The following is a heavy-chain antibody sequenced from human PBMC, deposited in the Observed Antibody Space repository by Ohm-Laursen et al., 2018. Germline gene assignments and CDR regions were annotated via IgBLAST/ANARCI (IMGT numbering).Heavy chain of an antibody. D-gene: IGHD3-10*01. Sequence: SDTLSLTCSVSGASINSFFWSWIRQPPGKALEWIGYVSPGGSATYNPSVKSRLSMSLDTSTNQLSLNVSSVTAADTAVYYCARSRVRGSHYYYYGMDVWGQGTTVTVSS. CDR1: GASINSFF. J-gene: IGHJ6*02. CDR2: VSPGGSA. CDR3: ARSRVRGSHYYYYGMDV. V-gene: IGHV4-4*08.